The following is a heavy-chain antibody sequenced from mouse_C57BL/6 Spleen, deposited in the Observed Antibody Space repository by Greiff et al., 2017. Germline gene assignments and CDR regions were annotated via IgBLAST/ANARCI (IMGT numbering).Heavy chain of an antibody. J-gene: IGHJ3*01. CDR1: GFTFSSYA. CDR3: TREGSSFAY. Sequence: EVKLMESGEGLVKPGGSLKLSCAASGFTFSSYAMSWVRQTPEKRLEWVAYISSGGDYIYYADTVKGRFTISRDNARNTLYLQMGSLKSEDTAMYYCTREGSSFAYWGQGTLVTVSA. V-gene: IGHV5-9-1*02. CDR2: ISSGGDYI. D-gene: IGHD1-3*01.